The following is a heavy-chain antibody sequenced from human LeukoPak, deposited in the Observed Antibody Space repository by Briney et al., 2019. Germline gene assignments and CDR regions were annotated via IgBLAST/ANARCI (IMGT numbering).Heavy chain of an antibody. J-gene: IGHJ4*02. CDR3: ARVPYIVVVPALYYFDY. D-gene: IGHD2-2*01. CDR1: GFTFSSYW. V-gene: IGHV3-74*01. CDR2: INTDGSST. Sequence: GGSLRLSCAASGFTFSSYWMHWVRQAPGKGLVWVSRINTDGSSTSYADSVKGRFTISRDNAKNSLYLQMNSLRAEDTAVYYCARVPYIVVVPALYYFDYWGQGTLVTVSS.